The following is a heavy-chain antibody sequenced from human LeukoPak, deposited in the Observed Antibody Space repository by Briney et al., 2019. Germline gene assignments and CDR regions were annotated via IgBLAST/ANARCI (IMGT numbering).Heavy chain of an antibody. CDR2: IYYSGST. D-gene: IGHD3-10*01. CDR1: GGSISSYY. V-gene: IGHV4-59*01. CDR3: ARLTDYYGSGSSNYYYYYGMDV. J-gene: IGHJ6*02. Sequence: SETLSLTCTVSGGSISSYYWSWIRQPPGKGLEWIGYIYYSGSTTYNPSLNSRVTISVDTSMNQLSLKLTSVTVADTAVYYCARLTDYYGSGSSNYYYYYGMDVWGQGTTVTVSS.